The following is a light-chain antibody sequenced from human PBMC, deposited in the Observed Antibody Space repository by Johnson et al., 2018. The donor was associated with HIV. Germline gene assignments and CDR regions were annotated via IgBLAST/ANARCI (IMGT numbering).Light chain of an antibody. CDR3: GTWDSSLMAFYYV. CDR2: NNN. J-gene: IGLJ1*01. CDR1: SSNIGNNY. Sequence: QSVLTQPPSVSAAPGQKVTISCSGSSSNIGNNYVSWYQQLPGTAPKLLIYNNNKRPSGIPDRFSGSKSGTSATLGITGLQTGDEADYYCGTWDSSLMAFYYVSGTGTKFTVL. V-gene: IGLV1-51*01.